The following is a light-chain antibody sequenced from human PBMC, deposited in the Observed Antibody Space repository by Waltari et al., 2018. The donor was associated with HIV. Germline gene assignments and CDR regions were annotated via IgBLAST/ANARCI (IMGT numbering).Light chain of an antibody. J-gene: IGLJ1*01. CDR2: RTS. CDR3: AAWDDILSSYV. Sequence: QSVLTQPHSAHGTPEQRVPISWSGCNSHIGGKDVYCFQHIPGTAPKLLIYRTSQRRLVVPDRLSGSKSGTSASLAISGLRSDDEADYYCAAWDDILSSYVFGTGTTVTV. CDR1: NSHIGGKD. V-gene: IGLV1-47*01.